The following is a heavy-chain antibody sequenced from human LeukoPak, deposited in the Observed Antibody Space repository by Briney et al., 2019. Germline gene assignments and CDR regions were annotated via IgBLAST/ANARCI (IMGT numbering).Heavy chain of an antibody. Sequence: PGGSLRLSCAASGFTFSSYGMHWVRQAPGKGLEWVAVISYDGSNKYYADSVKGRFTISRDNSKNTLYLQMNSLRAEDTAVYYCAKGVLSWGSGWYYFDYWGQGTLVTVSS. D-gene: IGHD6-19*01. V-gene: IGHV3-30*18. CDR3: AKGVLSWGSGWYYFDY. CDR2: ISYDGSNK. CDR1: GFTFSSYG. J-gene: IGHJ4*02.